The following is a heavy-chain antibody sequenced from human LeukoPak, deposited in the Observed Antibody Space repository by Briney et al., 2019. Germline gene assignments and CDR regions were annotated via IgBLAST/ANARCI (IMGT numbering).Heavy chain of an antibody. V-gene: IGHV4-34*01. CDR3: ARGYQRDGHYYDSSGLGRGKQGSGYFDY. Sequence: KASETLSLTCAVYGGSFSGYYWSWIRQPPGKGLEWIGEINHSGSTNYNPSLKSRVTISVDTSKNQFSLKLSSVTAADTAVYYCARGYQRDGHYYDSSGLGRGKQGSGYFDYWGQGTLVTVSS. J-gene: IGHJ4*02. CDR1: GGSFSGYY. D-gene: IGHD3-22*01. CDR2: INHSGST.